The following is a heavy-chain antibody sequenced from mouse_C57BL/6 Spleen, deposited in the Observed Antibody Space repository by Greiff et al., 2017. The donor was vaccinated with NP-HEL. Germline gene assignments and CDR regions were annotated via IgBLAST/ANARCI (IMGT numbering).Heavy chain of an antibody. CDR3: ARAITTVQYFDV. Sequence: QVHVKQSGAELVRPGTSVKMSCKASGYTFTNYWIGWAKQRPGHGLEWIGDIYPGGGYTNYNEKFKGKATLTADKASSTAYMQFSSLTSEDSAIYYCARAITTVQYFDVWGTGTTVTVSS. J-gene: IGHJ1*03. V-gene: IGHV1-63*01. CDR2: IYPGGGYT. D-gene: IGHD1-1*01. CDR1: GYTFTNYW.